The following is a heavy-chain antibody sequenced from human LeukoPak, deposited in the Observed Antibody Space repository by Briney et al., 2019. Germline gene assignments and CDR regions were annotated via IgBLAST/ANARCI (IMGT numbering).Heavy chain of an antibody. CDR2: ISGSGGST. V-gene: IGHV3-23*01. D-gene: IGHD3-10*01. J-gene: IGHJ4*02. CDR1: GFTFSSYG. Sequence: PGGSLRLSCAASGFTFSSYGMSWVRQAPGKGLEWVSAISGSGGSTYYADSVKGRFTISRDKSKNTLYLQMNTLRAEDTAVYYCYCGSGSDFDYWGQGTLVTVSS. CDR3: YCGSGSDFDY.